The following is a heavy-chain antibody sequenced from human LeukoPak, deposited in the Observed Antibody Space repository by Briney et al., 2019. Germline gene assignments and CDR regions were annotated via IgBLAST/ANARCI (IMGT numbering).Heavy chain of an antibody. Sequence: PGGSLRLSCAASGFTVNNNYMSWVRQAPGKGLEWVAFIRYDGSNKYYADSVKGRFTISRDNSKNTLYLQMNSLRAEDTAVYYCAKGRYCSSTSCYYNNWFDPWGQGTLVTVSS. CDR1: GFTVNNNY. D-gene: IGHD2-2*01. V-gene: IGHV3-30*02. CDR3: AKGRYCSSTSCYYNNWFDP. J-gene: IGHJ5*02. CDR2: IRYDGSNK.